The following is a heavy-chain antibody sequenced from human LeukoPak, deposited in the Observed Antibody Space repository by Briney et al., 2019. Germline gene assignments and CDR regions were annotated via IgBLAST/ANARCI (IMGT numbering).Heavy chain of an antibody. CDR3: ARGRRDTQYQVFDS. D-gene: IGHD2-2*01. Sequence: PGGSLRLSCVASGFTFSNYWMNWVRQAPGKGLEWVANIKDDGSEKYYVDSVKGRFTISRDNAKNSLYLQMSSLRDEDTAVYYCARGRRDTQYQVFDSWGQGTLVTISS. V-gene: IGHV3-7*01. J-gene: IGHJ4*02. CDR1: GFTFSNYW. CDR2: IKDDGSEK.